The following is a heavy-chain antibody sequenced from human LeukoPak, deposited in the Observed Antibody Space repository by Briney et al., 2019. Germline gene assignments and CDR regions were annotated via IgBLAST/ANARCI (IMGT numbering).Heavy chain of an antibody. J-gene: IGHJ4*02. CDR3: AKDHLVVGASSCQY. CDR1: GFTFSRYG. Sequence: GGSLRLSCSASGFTFSRYGMHWVRQAPGKGLEWVAVISYDSVYKYYADSVRGRFSISRDNSKNTLYLQMNSLRAEDTALYYCAKDHLVVGASSCQYWGQGTLVTVSS. D-gene: IGHD1-26*01. CDR2: ISYDSVYK. V-gene: IGHV3-30*18.